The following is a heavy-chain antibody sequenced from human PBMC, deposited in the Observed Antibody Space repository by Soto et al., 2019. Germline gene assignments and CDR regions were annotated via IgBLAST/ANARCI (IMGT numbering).Heavy chain of an antibody. V-gene: IGHV3-48*03. CDR2: IGRSGETI. D-gene: IGHD6-6*01. Sequence: LRLSCVGSGFTFSSFEMNWVRQTPGKGLEWLSYIGRSGETIYYADSVKGRFTISRDNAKSSLFLQMTGLRDEDTGIYYCARDSRGGAARRPTFYYWGRGTLVTVSS. CDR3: ARDSRGGAARRPTFYY. J-gene: IGHJ4*02. CDR1: GFTFSSFE.